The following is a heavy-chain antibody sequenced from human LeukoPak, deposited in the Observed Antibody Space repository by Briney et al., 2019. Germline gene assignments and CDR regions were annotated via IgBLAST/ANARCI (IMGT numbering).Heavy chain of an antibody. CDR2: INPNSGGT. D-gene: IGHD3-3*01. CDR1: GYTFSDYY. CDR3: AREGYDFWSGYFSSAGNNWFDP. Sequence: ASVKVSCKASGYTFSDYYMHWVRQAPGQGLEWMGWINPNSGGTNYAQKFQGRVTMTRDTSISTAYMELSRLRSDDTAVYYCAREGYDFWSGYFSSAGNNWFDPWGQGTLVTVSS. J-gene: IGHJ5*02. V-gene: IGHV1-2*02.